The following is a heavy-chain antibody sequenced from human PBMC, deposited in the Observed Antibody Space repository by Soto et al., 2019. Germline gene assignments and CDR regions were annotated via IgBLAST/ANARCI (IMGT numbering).Heavy chain of an antibody. J-gene: IGHJ5*02. CDR1: GYTFTSYD. D-gene: IGHD4-17*01. CDR2: MSPNSGNT. V-gene: IGHV1-8*01. CDR3: ARGVKYGAYARWFDP. Sequence: QVQLVQSGAEVRKPGASVKVSCKASGYTFTSYDINWVRQATGQGLEYLGWMSPNSGNTGYVQKFQGRVTMTWDTSITTAYMELSSLRSEDTGVYFGARGVKYGAYARWFDPWGQGTLVTVSS.